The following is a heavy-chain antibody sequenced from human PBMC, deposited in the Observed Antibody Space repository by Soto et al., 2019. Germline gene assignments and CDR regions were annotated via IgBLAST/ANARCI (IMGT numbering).Heavy chain of an antibody. J-gene: IGHJ6*02. CDR1: GFTFSSYA. D-gene: IGHD3-10*01. Sequence: PGGSLRLSCAASGFTFSSYAMHWVRQAPGKGLEWVSAISGSGGSTYYADSVKGRFTTSRDNSKNTLYLQMNSLRAEDTAVYYCGKARDGFVEFYCIDFWGQGTTVTVSS. V-gene: IGHV3-23*01. CDR3: GKARDGFVEFYCIDF. CDR2: ISGSGGST.